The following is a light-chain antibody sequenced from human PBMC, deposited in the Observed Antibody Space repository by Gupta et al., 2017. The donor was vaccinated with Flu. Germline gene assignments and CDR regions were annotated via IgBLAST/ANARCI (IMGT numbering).Light chain of an antibody. CDR1: SLRNYF. CDR3: NSRDSSGNHLV. Sequence: ELTQDPAVSLALGQTVSITCQGDSLRNYFASWYQQKPGQAPVLVLYGKNNRPSGIPDRFSGSSSGNTASLTITGAQAEDEAEYHCNSRDSSGNHLVFGGGTKLTVL. J-gene: IGLJ3*02. V-gene: IGLV3-19*01. CDR2: GKN.